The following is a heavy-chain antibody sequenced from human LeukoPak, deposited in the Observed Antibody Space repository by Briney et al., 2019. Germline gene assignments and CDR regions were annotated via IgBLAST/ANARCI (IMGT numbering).Heavy chain of an antibody. J-gene: IGHJ2*01. CDR3: AKLGTYFYFDF. D-gene: IGHD7-27*01. CDR1: GFNFSPYG. CDR2: ISGSGSDT. Sequence: GGSLRLSCAASGFNFSPYGMSWIRLAPGKGLEWVAGISGSGSDTYYADSVRGRFTISRDNFKNTVDLQMNSLRADDTAVYYCAKLGTYFYFDFWGRGTLVTVSS. V-gene: IGHV3-23*01.